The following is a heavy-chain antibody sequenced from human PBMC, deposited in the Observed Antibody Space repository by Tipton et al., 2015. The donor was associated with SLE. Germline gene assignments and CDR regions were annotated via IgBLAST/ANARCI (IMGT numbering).Heavy chain of an antibody. CDR2: IRSIAYGGTT. V-gene: IGHV3-49*03. J-gene: IGHJ4*02. Sequence: TIGDSYWSWIRQPAGKGLEWVGFIRSIAYGGTTEYAASVKGRFTISRDDSKSIAYLQMNSLKTEDTAIYYCTRGGTYWGQGTLVTVSS. D-gene: IGHD1-1*01. CDR1: TIGDSY. CDR3: TRGGTY.